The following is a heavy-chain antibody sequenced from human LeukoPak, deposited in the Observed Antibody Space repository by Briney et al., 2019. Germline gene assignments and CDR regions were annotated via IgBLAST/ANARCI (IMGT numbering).Heavy chain of an antibody. CDR2: INHSGST. CDR1: GGSFSGYN. V-gene: IGHV4-34*01. J-gene: IGHJ5*02. Sequence: SEPLSLTCAVSGGSFSGYNWSWVRQPPGKGLEWIGEINHSGSTNYNPYLKSRVTISVDTSKNQFSVKLSSVTAADTAVYYCARGVYYDTSDNWFDPWGQGTLVTVSS. D-gene: IGHD3-22*01. CDR3: ARGVYYDTSDNWFDP.